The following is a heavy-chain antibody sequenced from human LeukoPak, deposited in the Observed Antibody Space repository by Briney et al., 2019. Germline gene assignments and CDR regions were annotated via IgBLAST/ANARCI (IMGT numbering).Heavy chain of an antibody. V-gene: IGHV3-30-3*01. CDR1: GFTFSSYA. D-gene: IGHD3-3*01. J-gene: IGHJ4*02. CDR3: ARDLSHYDFWSGLDY. CDR2: ISYDGSNK. Sequence: GGSLRLSCAASGFTFSSYAMHWVRQAPGKGLEWVAVISYDGSNKYYADSVKGRFTISRDNSKNTLYLQMNSLRAEDTAVYYCARDLSHYDFWSGLDYWGQGTLVTVSS.